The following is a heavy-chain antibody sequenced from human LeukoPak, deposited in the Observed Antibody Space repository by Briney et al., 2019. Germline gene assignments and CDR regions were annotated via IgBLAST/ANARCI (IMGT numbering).Heavy chain of an antibody. D-gene: IGHD4-23*01. Sequence: PSETLSLTCTVSGASISNYYWSWIRQPPGKGLEWIGYIFYSGSTNYNPSLKSRVTISLDTYKNQFSLQLSSVTAADTAVYYCARFTTVVPAFWYFDLWGRGTLVTVSS. CDR1: GASISNYY. CDR2: IFYSGST. J-gene: IGHJ2*01. V-gene: IGHV4-59*08. CDR3: ARFTTVVPAFWYFDL.